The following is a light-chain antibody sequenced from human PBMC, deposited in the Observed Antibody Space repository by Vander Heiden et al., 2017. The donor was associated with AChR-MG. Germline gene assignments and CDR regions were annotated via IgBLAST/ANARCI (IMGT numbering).Light chain of an antibody. CDR3: QQSDSFPPYT. Sequence: DIQMTQSSSSLSASVGDRLTITCRASQIISRFLNWYQQKLGKAPKLLIYAASNLQSGVPPRFSGSGSGTDFTLAISSLQPEDFATYYCQQSDSFPPYTFGQGTKLEIK. CDR1: QIISRF. J-gene: IGKJ2*01. CDR2: AAS. V-gene: IGKV1-39*01.